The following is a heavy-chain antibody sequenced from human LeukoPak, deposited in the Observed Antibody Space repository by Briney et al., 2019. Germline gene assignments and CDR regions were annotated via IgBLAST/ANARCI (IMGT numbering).Heavy chain of an antibody. D-gene: IGHD6-19*01. Sequence: EASVKVSCKVSGYTLTELSMHWVRQAPGKGLEWMGGFDPEDGETIYAQKFQGRVTMTEDTSTDTAYMELSSLRSEDTAVYYCATAFPYSSGWYQAPYYFDYWGQGTLVTVSS. CDR2: FDPEDGET. V-gene: IGHV1-24*01. CDR3: ATAFPYSSGWYQAPYYFDY. CDR1: GYTLTELS. J-gene: IGHJ4*02.